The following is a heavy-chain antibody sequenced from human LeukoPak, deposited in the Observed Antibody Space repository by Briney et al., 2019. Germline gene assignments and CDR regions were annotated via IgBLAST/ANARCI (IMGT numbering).Heavy chain of an antibody. CDR3: ARVHDSSGFYDFDH. CDR1: GFIVSSNY. CDR2: IYTSGDT. V-gene: IGHV3-53*01. J-gene: IGHJ4*02. D-gene: IGHD3-22*01. Sequence: PGGSLRLSCAAPGFIVSSNYMSWVRQAPGKGLEWVSVIYTSGDTYYADSVKGRFTISRDNYKNTLDLQMNSLRAEDTAVYYCARVHDSSGFYDFDHWGQGTLVTVSS.